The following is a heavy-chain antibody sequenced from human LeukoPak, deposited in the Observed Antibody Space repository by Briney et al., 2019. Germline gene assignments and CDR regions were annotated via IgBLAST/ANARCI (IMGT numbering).Heavy chain of an antibody. CDR3: ARVRSGYYCPDY. D-gene: IGHD3-22*01. CDR2: ISGSGGST. CDR1: GFTFSSYA. V-gene: IGHV3-23*01. Sequence: GGSLRLSCAASGFTFSSYAMSWVRQAPGKGLEWVSAISGSGGSTYYADSVKGRFTVSRDNSKNTLYLQMNSLRAEDTAVYYCARVRSGYYCPDYWGQGTLVTVSS. J-gene: IGHJ4*02.